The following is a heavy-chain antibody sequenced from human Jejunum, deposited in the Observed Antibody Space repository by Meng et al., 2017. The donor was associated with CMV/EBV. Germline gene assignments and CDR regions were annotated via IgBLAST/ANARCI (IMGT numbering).Heavy chain of an antibody. D-gene: IGHD3-16*01. CDR2: SNGGKGET. CDR1: GYTFGDYS. Sequence: QVQLVQSGVEVKKPGVSVKVSCKSSGYTFGDYSIHWVRQAPGQKFEWMGLSNGGKGETKYSQKLRARVTITRDTSANTAYMELSSLSSEDMAVYFCVRGNALGAYLMDYWGQGTLVTVSS. V-gene: IGHV1-3*02. J-gene: IGHJ4*02. CDR3: VRGNALGAYLMDY.